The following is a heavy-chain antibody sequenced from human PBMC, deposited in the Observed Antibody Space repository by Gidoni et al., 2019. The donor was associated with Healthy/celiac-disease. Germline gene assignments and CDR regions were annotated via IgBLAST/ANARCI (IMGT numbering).Heavy chain of an antibody. CDR1: GFTFSSYA. V-gene: IGHV3-23*01. CDR2: ICGSGGST. J-gene: IGHJ5*02. Sequence: EVQLLESGGGLVQPGGSLRLSCAASGFTFSSYAMSWVRQAPGKGLEWVSAICGSGGSTYYADSVKGRFTISRDNSKNTLYLQMNSLRAEDTAVYYCAKGPGVVPAAIGLYNWFDPWGQGTLVTVSS. D-gene: IGHD2-2*01. CDR3: AKGPGVVPAAIGLYNWFDP.